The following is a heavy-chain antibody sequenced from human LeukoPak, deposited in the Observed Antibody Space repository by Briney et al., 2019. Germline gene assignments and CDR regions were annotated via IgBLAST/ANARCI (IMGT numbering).Heavy chain of an antibody. Sequence: SETLSLTCTVSGGSISNYYWNWIRQPPGKGPEWIGYIYFTGSTNYNPSLKSRVTISLDTSKNQFSLKLSSVTAADTAIYYCARGRWLQLSDWGPGTLVTVSS. D-gene: IGHD5-24*01. CDR2: IYFTGST. CDR3: ARGRWLQLSD. V-gene: IGHV4-59*01. J-gene: IGHJ4*02. CDR1: GGSISNYY.